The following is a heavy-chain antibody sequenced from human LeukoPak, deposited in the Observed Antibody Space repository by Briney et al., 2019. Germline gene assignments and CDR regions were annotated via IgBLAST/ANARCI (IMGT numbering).Heavy chain of an antibody. D-gene: IGHD5-18*01. Sequence: PGGSLSLSCAASGFTFSSYEMHWVRQAAEKGQEWISYINTNRRTIYYADPVKGRFTISRDNAKSSLYLQLNSRGAEHTAGYYCARAKLEGDTAMVNAPLDYWGQETLVPVPS. CDR2: INTNRRTI. CDR1: GFTFSSYE. CDR3: ARAKLEGDTAMVNAPLDY. J-gene: IGHJ4*02. V-gene: IGHV3-48*03.